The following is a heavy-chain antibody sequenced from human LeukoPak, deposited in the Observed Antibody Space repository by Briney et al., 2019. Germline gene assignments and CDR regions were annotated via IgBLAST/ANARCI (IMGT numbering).Heavy chain of an antibody. D-gene: IGHD5-12*01. V-gene: IGHV4-39*01. Sequence: SETLSLTCTVSGGSISSSSYYWGWIRQPPGKGLEWIGSSYYSGSTYYNASLKRRVTISVDTSKNQFSLKLSSVTAADTAVYYCARHGFLVATISAAFDIWGQGTMVTVSS. J-gene: IGHJ3*02. CDR2: SYYSGST. CDR1: GGSISSSSYY. CDR3: ARHGFLVATISAAFDI.